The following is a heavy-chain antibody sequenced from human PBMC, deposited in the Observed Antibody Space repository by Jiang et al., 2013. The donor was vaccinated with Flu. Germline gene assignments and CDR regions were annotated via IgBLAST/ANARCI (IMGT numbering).Heavy chain of an antibody. CDR2: TYYRSKWYS. D-gene: IGHD1-1*01. J-gene: IGHJ4*02. CDR1: SSSAT. V-gene: IGHV6-1*01. CDR3: VRDGLEFGKGGFDY. Sequence: SSSATWNWIRQSPSRGLEWLGRTYYRSKWYSEYAVSVKSRITINPDTPKNQFSLQLNSVTPEDTAVYFCVRDGLEFGKGGFDYWGQGTLVTASS.